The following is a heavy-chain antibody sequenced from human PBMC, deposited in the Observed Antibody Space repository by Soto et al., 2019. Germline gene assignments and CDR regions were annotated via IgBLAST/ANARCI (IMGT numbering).Heavy chain of an antibody. V-gene: IGHV1-18*01. CDR2: ISAYNGNT. J-gene: IGHJ4*02. CDR3: ARSFRIAVAGLVDY. D-gene: IGHD6-19*01. Sequence: ASVKVSCKASGYTFTSYGISWVRQAPGQGPEWMGRISAYNGNTNYAQKLQGRVTMTTDTSTSTAYMELRSLRSDDTAVYYCARSFRIAVAGLVDYWGQGTLVTVSS. CDR1: GYTFTSYG.